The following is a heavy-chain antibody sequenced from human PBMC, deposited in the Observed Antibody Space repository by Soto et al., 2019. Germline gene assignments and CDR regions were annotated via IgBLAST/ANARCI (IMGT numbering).Heavy chain of an antibody. Sequence: ASVKVSCKASGGTFTGYYMHWVRQAPGQGLEWMGWINPNSGGTNYAQKFQGWVTMTRDTSISTAYMELSRLRSDDTAVYYCARAEMFYSNSRGGYYYYGMDVWGQGTTVTVSS. J-gene: IGHJ6*02. V-gene: IGHV1-2*04. CDR2: INPNSGGT. CDR3: ARAEMFYSNSRGGYYYYGMDV. D-gene: IGHD4-4*01. CDR1: GGTFTGYY.